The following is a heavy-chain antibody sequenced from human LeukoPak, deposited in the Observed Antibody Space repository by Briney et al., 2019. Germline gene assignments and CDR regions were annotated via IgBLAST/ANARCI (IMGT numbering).Heavy chain of an antibody. CDR3: VRVRVYYYMDV. V-gene: IGHV3-74*01. J-gene: IGHJ6*03. CDR1: GLTFSSYW. Sequence: GGSLRLSCAASGLTFSSYWMHWVRQAPGEGLVWVSRINADGSSTSYADSVEGRFTISRDNANNTLYLQMNSLRAEDTAVYYCVRVRVYYYMDVWGKGTTVTVSS. CDR2: INADGSST.